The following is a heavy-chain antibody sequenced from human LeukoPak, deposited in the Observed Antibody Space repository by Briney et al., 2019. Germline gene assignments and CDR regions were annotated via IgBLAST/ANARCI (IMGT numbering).Heavy chain of an antibody. V-gene: IGHV4-34*01. CDR3: ARGLVDTAMANDY. CDR2: INHSGST. J-gene: IGHJ4*02. CDR1: GGSFSGYY. D-gene: IGHD5-18*01. Sequence: SETLSLTCAVYGGSFSGYYWSWIRQPPGKGLEWIGEINHSGSTNYNPSLKSRVTISVDTPKNQFSLKLSSATAADTAVYYCARGLVDTAMANDYWGQGTLVTVSS.